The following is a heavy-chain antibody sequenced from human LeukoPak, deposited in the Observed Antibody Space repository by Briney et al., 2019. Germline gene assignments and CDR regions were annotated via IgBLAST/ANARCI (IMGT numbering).Heavy chain of an antibody. CDR1: GGSISSYY. CDR2: IYYSGST. Sequence: SETLSLTCTVSGGSISSYYWSWIRQPPGKGLEWIGYIYYSGSTNYNPSLKSRVTISVDTSKNQFSLKLSSVTAAGTAVYYCARGWGTYDFWSGYSSEPYWYFDLWGRGTLVTVSS. D-gene: IGHD3-3*01. J-gene: IGHJ2*01. CDR3: ARGWGTYDFWSGYSSEPYWYFDL. V-gene: IGHV4-59*01.